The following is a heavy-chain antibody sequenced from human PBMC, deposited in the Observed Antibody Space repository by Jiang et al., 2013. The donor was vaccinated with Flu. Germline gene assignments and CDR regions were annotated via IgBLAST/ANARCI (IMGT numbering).Heavy chain of an antibody. V-gene: IGHV1-8*01. CDR3: AMNWGSGDAFDI. D-gene: IGHD7-27*01. Sequence: TGQGLEWMGWMNPNSGNTGYAQKFQGRVTMTRNTSISTAYMELSSLRSEDTAVYYCAMNWGSGDAFDIWGQGTMVTVSS. J-gene: IGHJ3*02. CDR2: MNPNSGNT.